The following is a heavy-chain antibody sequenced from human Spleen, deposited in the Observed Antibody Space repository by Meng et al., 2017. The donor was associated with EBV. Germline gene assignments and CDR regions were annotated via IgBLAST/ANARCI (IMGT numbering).Heavy chain of an antibody. Sequence: QGQLQQLGAGLFKPSETLSLTCAVYGGSFTGYYWTLIRQPPGKGLEWIGEISRSGSTNYNPSLKSRVTISLDTSKNQFSLKLSSVTAADTAVYYCARRGGVDYWGQGTLVTVSS. CDR1: GGSFTGYY. V-gene: IGHV4-34*01. J-gene: IGHJ4*02. CDR2: ISRSGST. CDR3: ARRGGVDY. D-gene: IGHD3-16*01.